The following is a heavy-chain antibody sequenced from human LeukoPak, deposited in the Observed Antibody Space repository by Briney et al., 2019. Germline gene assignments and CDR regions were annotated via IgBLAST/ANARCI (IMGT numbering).Heavy chain of an antibody. CDR3: AKDPGGWGRYYFHF. CDR2: ISGSGGST. V-gene: IGHV3-23*01. J-gene: IGHJ4*02. Sequence: PGGSLRLSCAASGFTFSNAWMSWVRQAPGKGLEWVSAISGSGGSTYYADSVKGRFTISRDNSKNTLYLQMNSLRAEDTAVYYCAKDPGGWGRYYFHFWGQGTLVTVSA. D-gene: IGHD3-16*01. CDR1: GFTFSNAW.